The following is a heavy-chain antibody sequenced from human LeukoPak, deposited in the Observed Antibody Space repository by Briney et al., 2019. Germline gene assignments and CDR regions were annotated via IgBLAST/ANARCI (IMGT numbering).Heavy chain of an antibody. V-gene: IGHV6-1*01. CDR1: GDSVFSNTAS. CDR2: TNYRSKWYN. Sequence: SQTLSLTCAISGDSVFSNTASWNWIRQSPSRGLEWLGRTNYRSKWYNDYVVSVKSRITINPDTSKNQFSLQLSSVTPEDTAVYYCSRDFDYWGQGTLVTVSS. CDR3: SRDFDY. J-gene: IGHJ4*02.